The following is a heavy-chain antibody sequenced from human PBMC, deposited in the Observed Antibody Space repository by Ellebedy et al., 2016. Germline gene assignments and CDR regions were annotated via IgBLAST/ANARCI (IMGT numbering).Heavy chain of an antibody. D-gene: IGHD6-19*01. V-gene: IGHV3-30-3*01. Sequence: GESLKISCAASGFTFSSYAMHWVRQAPGKGLEWVAVISYDGSNKYYADSVKGRFTISRDNSKNTLYLQMNSLRAEDTAVYYCARGPPKYSSGWYPGDYYYGMDVWGQGTTVTVSS. CDR2: ISYDGSNK. J-gene: IGHJ6*02. CDR3: ARGPPKYSSGWYPGDYYYGMDV. CDR1: GFTFSSYA.